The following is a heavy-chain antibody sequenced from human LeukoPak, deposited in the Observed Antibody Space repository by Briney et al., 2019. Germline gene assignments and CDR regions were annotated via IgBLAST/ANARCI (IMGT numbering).Heavy chain of an antibody. Sequence: PSETLSLTRTVSGGSISSHYWSWVRQPPGKGLEWIGYIYYSGSTNYNPSLKSRVTISVDTSKNQSSLKLSSVTAADTAVYYCARMLYYDFWSGYRENWFDPWGQGTLVTVSS. CDR3: ARMLYYDFWSGYRENWFDP. D-gene: IGHD3-3*01. J-gene: IGHJ5*02. CDR1: GGSISSHY. V-gene: IGHV4-59*11. CDR2: IYYSGST.